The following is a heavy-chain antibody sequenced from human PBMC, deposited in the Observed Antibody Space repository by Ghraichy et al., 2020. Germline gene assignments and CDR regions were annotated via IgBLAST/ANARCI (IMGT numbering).Heavy chain of an antibody. J-gene: IGHJ5*02. CDR2: INSDGSST. CDR1: GFTFSSYW. CDR3: ARDWADNPYGSGSSNWFDP. Sequence: GESLNISCAASGFTFSSYWMHWVRQAPGKGLVWVSRINSDGSSTSYADSVKGRFTISRDNAKNTLYLQMNSLRAEDTAVYYCARDWADNPYGSGSSNWFDPWGQGTLVTVSS. D-gene: IGHD3-10*01. V-gene: IGHV3-74*01.